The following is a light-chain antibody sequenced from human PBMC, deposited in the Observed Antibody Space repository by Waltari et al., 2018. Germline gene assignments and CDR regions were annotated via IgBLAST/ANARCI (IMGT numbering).Light chain of an antibody. Sequence: DVQITQSPSSISASVGDRVTIHCRASRVIGHYFTWFQQKPGKAPRSLIYAASTLQSGAPSTFSGSGSGTQFALTINSLQPEDFGTYYCLQYYSYPGTFGPGTRVDL. V-gene: IGKV1-16*01. CDR2: AAS. CDR1: RVIGHY. CDR3: LQYYSYPGT. J-gene: IGKJ3*01.